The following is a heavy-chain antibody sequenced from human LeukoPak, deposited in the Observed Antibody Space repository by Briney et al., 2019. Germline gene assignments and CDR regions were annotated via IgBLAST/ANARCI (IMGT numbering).Heavy chain of an antibody. J-gene: IGHJ5*02. V-gene: IGHV6-1*01. Sequence: SQTLSLTCAISGDSVSSNSAAWNWIRHSPSRGLEWLGRTYYRSKWYNDYAVSVKSRITINPDTSKNQFSLQLHSVTPEDTAVYYCARERVLGYCSGGSCYIMGEWFDPWGQGTLVTVSS. CDR1: GDSVSSNSAA. CDR2: TYYRSKWYN. CDR3: ARERVLGYCSGGSCYIMGEWFDP. D-gene: IGHD2-15*01.